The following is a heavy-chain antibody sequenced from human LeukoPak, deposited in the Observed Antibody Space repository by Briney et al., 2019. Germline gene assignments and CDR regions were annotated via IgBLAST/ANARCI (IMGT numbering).Heavy chain of an antibody. CDR1: GGSFSGYY. Sequence: SETLSLTCAVYGGSFSGYYWSWIRQPPGKGLEWIGYIYYSGSTNYNPSLKSRVTISVDTSKNQFSLKLSSVTAADTAVYYCARHSGNDFWSGYWRYYFDYWGQGTLVTVSS. CDR3: ARHSGNDFWSGYWRYYFDY. J-gene: IGHJ4*02. CDR2: IYYSGST. V-gene: IGHV4-59*08. D-gene: IGHD3-3*01.